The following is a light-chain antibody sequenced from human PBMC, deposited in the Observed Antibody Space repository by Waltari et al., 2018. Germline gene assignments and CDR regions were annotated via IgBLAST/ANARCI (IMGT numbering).Light chain of an antibody. V-gene: IGLV2-14*03. CDR3: SSYTTSNTFVL. J-gene: IGLJ2*01. CDR2: DVS. CDR1: SSDVGAYNY. Sequence: QSALTQPASVSGSPGQSITISCLGTSSDVGAYNYVPWYQQYPGKAPKLMIFDVSKRPSGVSNRFSASKSANTASLTISGLQAEDEADYYCSSYTTSNTFVLFGGGTKLTVL.